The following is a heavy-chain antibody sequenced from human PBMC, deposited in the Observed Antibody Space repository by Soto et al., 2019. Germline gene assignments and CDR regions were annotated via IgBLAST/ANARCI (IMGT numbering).Heavy chain of an antibody. CDR2: ISHSETT. CDR3: ARTTAVPNTLRSRYFFDY. CDR1: GSYITSGDYH. V-gene: IGHV4-30-4*02. Sequence: SETLSLTCSVSGSYITSGDYHWTWIRQAPGKGLEWIGYISHSETTYYSPALKNRIIISSDFSMNQFSLRLSSVTTADTALYYCARTTAVPNTLRSRYFFDYWGQGTLVTVSS. D-gene: IGHD4-17*01. J-gene: IGHJ4*02.